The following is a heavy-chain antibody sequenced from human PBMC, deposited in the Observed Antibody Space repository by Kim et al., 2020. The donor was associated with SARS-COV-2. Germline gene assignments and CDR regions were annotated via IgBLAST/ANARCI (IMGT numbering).Heavy chain of an antibody. Sequence: GGSLRLSCAASGFTFSSYAMHWVRQAPGKGLEWVSVIWYDGSNKYYADSVKGRFTISRDNSKNTLYLQMNSLRAEDTAVYYCARDRMGNYYSYGMDVWGQGTTVTVSS. CDR1: GFTFSSYA. CDR3: ARDRMGNYYSYGMDV. V-gene: IGHV3-33*01. CDR2: IWYDGSNK. D-gene: IGHD1-26*01. J-gene: IGHJ6*02.